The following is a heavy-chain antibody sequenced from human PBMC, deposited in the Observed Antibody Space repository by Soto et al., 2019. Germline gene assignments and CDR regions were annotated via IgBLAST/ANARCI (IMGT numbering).Heavy chain of an antibody. J-gene: IGHJ4*02. D-gene: IGHD3-22*01. Sequence: PGGPLRLSCAASGFTFRSYAMHWVRQAPGKGLEWVAVISYDGNNKYYADSVKGRFTISRDNSKNTLYLQMNSLRAGDTAVYYCARESFDSPDYWGQGTLVTVSS. CDR3: ARESFDSPDY. V-gene: IGHV3-30-3*01. CDR1: GFTFRSYA. CDR2: ISYDGNNK.